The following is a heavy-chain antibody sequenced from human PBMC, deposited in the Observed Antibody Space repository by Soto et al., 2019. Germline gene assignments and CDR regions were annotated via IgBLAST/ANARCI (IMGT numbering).Heavy chain of an antibody. Sequence: GGSLRLSCAASGFTFSSYAMNWVRQAPGKGLEWVSIISGSGSSTYYAESVKGRFIISRDNSKNTLYLQLNSLRADDTAVYYCAKDNRTMRGYDYWGQGT. J-gene: IGHJ4*02. V-gene: IGHV3-23*01. CDR1: GFTFSSYA. CDR3: AKDNRTMRGYDY. CDR2: ISGSGSST. D-gene: IGHD5-12*01.